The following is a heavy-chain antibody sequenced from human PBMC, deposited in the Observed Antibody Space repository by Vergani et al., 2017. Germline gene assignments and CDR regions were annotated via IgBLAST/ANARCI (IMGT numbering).Heavy chain of an antibody. J-gene: IGHJ6*02. Sequence: EVQLVESGGGLVQPGGSLRLSCAASGFTFSSYEMNWVRQAPGKGLEWVSYISSSGSNIYYADSVKGRFTIARDNAKNSLYLQMNSLRAEDTAVYYCARDXRFGELLSASYYYYGMDFWGQGTTVIVSS. CDR3: ARDXRFGELLSASYYYYGMDF. CDR1: GFTFSSYE. V-gene: IGHV3-48*03. CDR2: ISSSGSNI. D-gene: IGHD3-10*01.